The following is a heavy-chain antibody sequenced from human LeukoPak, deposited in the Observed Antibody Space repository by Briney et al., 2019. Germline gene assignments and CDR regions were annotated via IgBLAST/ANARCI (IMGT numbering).Heavy chain of an antibody. V-gene: IGHV3-7*01. CDR2: IKQDESEK. D-gene: IGHD2-2*01. J-gene: IGHJ4*02. CDR1: GFTFSNYW. CDR3: ARALDSSSSRYQAFEE. Sequence: GGSLRLSCSASGFTFSNYWMSWGRQAPGKGLEWVANIKQDESEKYYVDSVKGRFTISRDNAKSSLYLQMNSLGAEDTAVYYCARALDSSSSRYQAFEEWGQGTLVTVSS.